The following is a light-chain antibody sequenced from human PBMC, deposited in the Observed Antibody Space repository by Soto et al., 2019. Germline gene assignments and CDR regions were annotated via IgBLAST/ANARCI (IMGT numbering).Light chain of an antibody. CDR1: SSDVGAYNY. V-gene: IGLV2-14*01. J-gene: IGLJ2*01. CDR3: SSYTAAAPVV. CDR2: EVS. Sequence: QSALTQLASVSGSPGQSITISCTGTSSDVGAYNYVSCYQQHPDKTHKLMIYEVSDRPSGVHNRFSGSQAGNTASLTISGLQAEDGADYYCSSYTAAAPVVFGGGTKLTVL.